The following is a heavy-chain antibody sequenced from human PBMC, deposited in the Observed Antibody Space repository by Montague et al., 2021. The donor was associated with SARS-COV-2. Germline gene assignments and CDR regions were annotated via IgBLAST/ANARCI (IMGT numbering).Heavy chain of an antibody. CDR1: GGSISSGDYY. Sequence: TLSLTCTVSGGSISSGDYYWSWIRQHPGKGLEWIRYIHYSGSTYSNPSLKSRVTISGDTSTNHFSLKLSSVTVADTAVYYCAGACRDGGYCSNTACLHLDYWGQGTPVTVSS. CDR2: IHYSGST. D-gene: IGHD2-2*01. J-gene: IGHJ4*02. CDR3: AGACRDGGYCSNTACLHLDY. V-gene: IGHV4-31*03.